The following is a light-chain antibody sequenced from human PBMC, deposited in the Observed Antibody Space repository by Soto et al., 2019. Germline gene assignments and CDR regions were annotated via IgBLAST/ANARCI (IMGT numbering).Light chain of an antibody. CDR3: QQYGSSSIT. Sequence: ETVLTQSPATLSLSLGERASLSCGASQSVSSSYLAWYQQKPGLAPRLLIYDASSRATGIPDRFSGSGSGTDFTLTISRLEPEDFAVYYCQQYGSSSITFGQGTQLEIK. J-gene: IGKJ5*01. CDR1: QSVSSSY. V-gene: IGKV3D-20*01. CDR2: DAS.